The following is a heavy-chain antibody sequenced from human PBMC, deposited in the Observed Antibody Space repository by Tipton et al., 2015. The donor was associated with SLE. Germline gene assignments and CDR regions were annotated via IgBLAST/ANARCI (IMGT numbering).Heavy chain of an antibody. J-gene: IGHJ4*02. CDR1: GFTFSSYS. V-gene: IGHV3-21*01. D-gene: IGHD4-11*01. Sequence: SLSLSCAASGFTFSSYSMNWVRQAPGKGLEWVSSISSSSSYIYYADSVKGRFTISRDNAKNSLYLQMNSLRAEDTAVYYCAREQSNSLFDYWGQGTLVTVSS. CDR3: AREQSNSLFDY. CDR2: ISSSSSYI.